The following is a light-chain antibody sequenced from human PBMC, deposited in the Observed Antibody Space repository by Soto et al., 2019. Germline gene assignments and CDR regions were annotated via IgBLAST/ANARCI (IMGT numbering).Light chain of an antibody. J-gene: IGLJ3*02. CDR2: RTN. CDR3: AAWDDSLRGCV. CDR1: SSNIGSNY. V-gene: IGLV1-47*01. Sequence: QSVLTQPHSASGTPGQRVTISCSGSSSNIGSNYVYWYQQLPGTAPKLLIYRTNQRPSGVPDRFSGSKSGTLASLAISGLLSEDEADYYCAAWDDSLRGCVFGGGTTLTVL.